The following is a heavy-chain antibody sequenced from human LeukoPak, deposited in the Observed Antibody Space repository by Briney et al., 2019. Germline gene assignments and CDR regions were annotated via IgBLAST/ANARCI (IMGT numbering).Heavy chain of an antibody. V-gene: IGHV1-24*01. Sequence: ASVKVSCKVSGYTLTELSMHWVRQAPGKGLEWMGGFDPEDGETIYAQKFQGRVTMTEDTSTDTAYMELSSLRSEDTAVYYCATVISGLSAGSGTPYYYYMDVWGKGTTVTVSS. CDR3: ATVISGLSAGSGTPYYYYMDV. J-gene: IGHJ6*03. D-gene: IGHD3-10*01. CDR2: FDPEDGET. CDR1: GYTLTELS.